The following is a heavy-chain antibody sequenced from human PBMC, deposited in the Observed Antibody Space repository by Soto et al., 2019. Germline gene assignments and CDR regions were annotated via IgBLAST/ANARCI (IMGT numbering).Heavy chain of an antibody. V-gene: IGHV3-73*01. J-gene: IGHJ3*02. CDR1: GFTFSGSA. D-gene: IGHD3-22*01. Sequence: WGSLRLSCAASGFTFSGSAMHWVRQGSGKGLEWVGRIRIKANSYATAYAASVKGRFTISRDDSKNTAYLQMNSLKTEDTAVYYRTRPHDYYDSSGLGWSDNSCEIRGQGTMVIISS. CDR3: TRPHDYYDSSGLGWSDNSCEI. CDR2: IRIKANSYAT.